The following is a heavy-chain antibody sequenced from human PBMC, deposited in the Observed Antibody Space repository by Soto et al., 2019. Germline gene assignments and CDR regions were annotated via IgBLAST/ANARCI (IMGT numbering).Heavy chain of an antibody. Sequence: QVQLVQSGAEVKKPGSSVKVSCKASGGTFSSYAISWVRQAPGQGLEWMGGIIPIFGTANYAQKFQGRVTITADESTSTGYMEGSSLISEDTAVYYCATHSTSVPPPENWFDPWGKGNLVTVSS. CDR3: ATHSTSVPPPENWFDP. CDR1: GGTFSSYA. V-gene: IGHV1-69*01. D-gene: IGHD6-6*01. J-gene: IGHJ5*02. CDR2: IIPIFGTA.